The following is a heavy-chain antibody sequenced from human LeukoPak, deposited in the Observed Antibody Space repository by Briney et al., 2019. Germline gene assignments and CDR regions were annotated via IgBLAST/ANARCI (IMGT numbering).Heavy chain of an antibody. J-gene: IGHJ3*02. CDR1: GFTFSSYE. CDR3: ARGDSVAAFDT. V-gene: IGHV3-48*03. Sequence: GGSLGLSCAASGFTFSSYEMNWVRQAPGKGLEWLSYISSSGSTIYYADSVKGRFTISRDNAKNSLYLQMNSLRAEDSAVYSCARGDSVAAFDTWGRGTMVTVSS. D-gene: IGHD2-15*01. CDR2: ISSSGSTI.